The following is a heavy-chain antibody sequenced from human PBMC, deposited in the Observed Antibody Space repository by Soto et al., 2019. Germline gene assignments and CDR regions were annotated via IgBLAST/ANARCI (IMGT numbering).Heavy chain of an antibody. Sequence: EASVKVSCKASGYTFTSYGISWVRQAPGQGLEWMGWISAYNGNTNYAQKLQGRVTMTTDTSTSTAYMELRSLRSDDTAVYYCAREAHGYYDSSGPAGYWGQGTLVTVSS. CDR1: GYTFTSYG. CDR2: ISAYNGNT. J-gene: IGHJ4*02. V-gene: IGHV1-18*01. D-gene: IGHD3-22*01. CDR3: AREAHGYYDSSGPAGY.